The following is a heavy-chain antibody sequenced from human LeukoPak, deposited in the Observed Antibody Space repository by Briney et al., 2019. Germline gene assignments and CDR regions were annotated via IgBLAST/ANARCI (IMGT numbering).Heavy chain of an antibody. V-gene: IGHV1-2*04. CDR3: ARVGGQDAFDI. J-gene: IGHJ3*02. CDR2: INPNSGGT. D-gene: IGHD4-23*01. Sequence: ASVKVSCKASGYTFTSYGISWVRQAPGQGLEWMGWINPNSGGTNYAQKFQGWVTMTRDTSISTAYMELSRLRSDDTAVYYCARVGGQDAFDIWGQGTMVTVSS. CDR1: GYTFTSYG.